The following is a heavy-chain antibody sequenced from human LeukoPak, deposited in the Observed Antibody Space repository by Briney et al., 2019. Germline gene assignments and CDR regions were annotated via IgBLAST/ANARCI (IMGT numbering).Heavy chain of an antibody. D-gene: IGHD2-21*02. CDR3: ARDYCGGDCSDY. V-gene: IGHV3-23*01. CDR1: GFTFSSYA. Sequence: GGSLRLSCAASGFTFSSYAMSWVRQAPGKGLEWVSAISGSGGSTYYADSVKGRFTISRDNAKNSLYLQMNSLRAEDTAVYYCARDYCGGDCSDYWGQGTLVTVSS. J-gene: IGHJ4*02. CDR2: ISGSGGST.